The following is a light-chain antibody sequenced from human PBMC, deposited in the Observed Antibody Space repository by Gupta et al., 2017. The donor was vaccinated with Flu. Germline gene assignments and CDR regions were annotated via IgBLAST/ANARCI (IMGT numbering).Light chain of an antibody. J-gene: IGLJ1*01. CDR3: ETSEDTISAYV. CDR1: VVRTKY. V-gene: IGLV3-25*01. CDR2: KNN. Sequence: GDTTTSSGTGAVVRTKYAYWYHQVPVTAPKLLIFKNNERPSGVPERFSGSKSGSTVSLTISGVRSEDEADYFCETSEDTISAYVFGSGTKFTVL.